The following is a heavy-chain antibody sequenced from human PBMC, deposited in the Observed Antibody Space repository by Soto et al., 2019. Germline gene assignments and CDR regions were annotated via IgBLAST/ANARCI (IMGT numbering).Heavy chain of an antibody. D-gene: IGHD3-3*01. V-gene: IGHV4-31*03. CDR3: ASHRRHSGAYYDFWSGYEPFFDY. CDR1: GGSISSGGYY. Sequence: QVQLQESGPGLVKPSQTLSLSCTVSGGSISSGGYYWSWIRQHPGKGLEWIGYIYYSGSTYYNPSLKSRVTISVDTSKNQFSLKLSSVTAGDTAVYYCASHRRHSGAYYDFWSGYEPFFDYWGQGTLVTVSS. J-gene: IGHJ4*02. CDR2: IYYSGST.